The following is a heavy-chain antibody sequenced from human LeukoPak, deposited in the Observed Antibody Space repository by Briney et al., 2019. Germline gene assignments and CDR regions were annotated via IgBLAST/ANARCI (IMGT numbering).Heavy chain of an antibody. D-gene: IGHD2-2*01. V-gene: IGHV6-1*01. Sequence: SQTLSLTCAISGDRVSSSSADWNWIRQSPSRGLEWLGRTYYRSNWYHDYAVSVKSRITISPDASKNQFSLQLNSVTPEDTALYFCARGAPAGGRPNWFGPGGQGTPVTVSS. J-gene: IGHJ5*02. CDR3: ARGAPAGGRPNWFGP. CDR1: GDRVSSSSAD. CDR2: TYYRSNWYH.